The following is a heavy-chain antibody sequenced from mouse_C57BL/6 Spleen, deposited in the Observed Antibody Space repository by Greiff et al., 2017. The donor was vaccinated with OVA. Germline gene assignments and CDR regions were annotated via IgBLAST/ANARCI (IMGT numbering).Heavy chain of an antibody. D-gene: IGHD2-3*01. Sequence: DVQLVESGGGLVKPGGSLKLSCAASGFTFSSYTMSWVRQTPEKRLEWVATISGGGGNTYYQARVKGRFTISRANATNTLYLQLSHLRSEDTAVDYYGGRDDDSDFDYWGQGTTLTVSS. J-gene: IGHJ2*01. CDR3: GGRDDDSDFDY. CDR2: ISGGGGNT. V-gene: IGHV5-9*04. CDR1: GFTFSSYT.